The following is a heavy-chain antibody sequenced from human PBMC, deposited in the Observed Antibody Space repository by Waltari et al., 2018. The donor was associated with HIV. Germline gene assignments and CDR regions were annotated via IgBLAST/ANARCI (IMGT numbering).Heavy chain of an antibody. D-gene: IGHD3-22*01. Sequence: QVQLVQSGAEVKKPGASVKVSCKVSGYTLTELSMHWVRQAPGKGLEWMGGFEPEDGETIYEQKFQGIVTMTEDTSTDTAYMELSSLRSEDTAVYYCATEKYYYDSSGYVYWGQGTLVTVSS. CDR3: ATEKYYYDSSGYVY. J-gene: IGHJ4*02. CDR2: FEPEDGET. CDR1: GYTLTELS. V-gene: IGHV1-24*01.